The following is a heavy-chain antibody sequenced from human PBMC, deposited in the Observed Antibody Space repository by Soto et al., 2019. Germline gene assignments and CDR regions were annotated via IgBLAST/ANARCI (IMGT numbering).Heavy chain of an antibody. J-gene: IGHJ6*02. D-gene: IGHD6-13*01. V-gene: IGHV3-15*01. Sequence: EVQLVESGGGLVKPGGSLRLSCAASGFTFSNAWMSWVRQAPGKGLEWVGRIKSKTDGGTTDYAAPVKGRFTISRDDSKNTLYLQMNSLKTEDTAVYYCTTTFSSWYYYYGMDVWGQGTTVTVSS. CDR3: TTTFSSWYYYYGMDV. CDR1: GFTFSNAW. CDR2: IKSKTDGGTT.